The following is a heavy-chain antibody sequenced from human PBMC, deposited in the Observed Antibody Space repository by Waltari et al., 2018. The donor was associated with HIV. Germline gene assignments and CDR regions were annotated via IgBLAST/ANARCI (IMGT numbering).Heavy chain of an antibody. J-gene: IGHJ4*02. Sequence: QVNLVPAGAEVKEPGAPVKISCEASGYSFRSYAITWVRQAPGQGLEWMGWISGYNRNSKYAEKVQGRVTFTTDTSTNTAYMELRSLRSDDTAVYFCARGNSMLRMAELDYWGQGTLVTVSS. CDR2: ISGYNRNS. CDR3: ARGNSMLRMAELDY. V-gene: IGHV1-18*01. CDR1: GYSFRSYA. D-gene: IGHD3-10*02.